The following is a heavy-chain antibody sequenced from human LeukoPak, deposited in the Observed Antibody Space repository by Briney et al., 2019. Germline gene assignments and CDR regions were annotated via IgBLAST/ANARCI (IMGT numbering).Heavy chain of an antibody. CDR1: GFTFSSYG. Sequence: GGSLRLSCAASGFTFSSYGMHWVRQAPGKGLEWVAFIRYDGSNKYYADSVKGRFTISRDNSKNTLYLQMNSLRAEDTAVYYCAKDYDSSNSLDYWGQGTLVTVSS. J-gene: IGHJ4*02. D-gene: IGHD3-22*01. CDR2: IRYDGSNK. V-gene: IGHV3-30*02. CDR3: AKDYDSSNSLDY.